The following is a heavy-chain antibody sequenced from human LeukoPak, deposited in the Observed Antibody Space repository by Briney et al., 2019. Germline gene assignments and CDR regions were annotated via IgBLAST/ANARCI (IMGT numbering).Heavy chain of an antibody. CDR2: IIPIFGTA. J-gene: IGHJ6*03. D-gene: IGHD4-23*01. V-gene: IGHV1-69*13. Sequence: GASVKVSCKASGYTFTSYGISWVRQAPGQGLEWVGGIIPIFGTANYAQKFQGRVTITADESTSTAYMELSSLRSEDTAVYYCARGHRGPLTTVVTKRALYYYYMDVWGKGTTVTISS. CDR3: ARGHRGPLTTVVTKRALYYYYMDV. CDR1: GYTFTSYG.